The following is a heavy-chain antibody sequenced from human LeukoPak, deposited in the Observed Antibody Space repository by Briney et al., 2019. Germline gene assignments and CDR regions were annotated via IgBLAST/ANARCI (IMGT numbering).Heavy chain of an antibody. D-gene: IGHD7-27*01. J-gene: IGHJ4*02. Sequence: SETLSLTCTVSGGSISTYYWSWIRQPPGKGLEWIGFIDSSGSTNYNPSHKSRVTLSVDTSKNQFSLELSSVTAADTAVYYCARVRLSHWGSPFYFDYWGQGTLVTVSS. CDR1: GGSISTYY. V-gene: IGHV4-59*01. CDR2: IDSSGST. CDR3: ARVRLSHWGSPFYFDY.